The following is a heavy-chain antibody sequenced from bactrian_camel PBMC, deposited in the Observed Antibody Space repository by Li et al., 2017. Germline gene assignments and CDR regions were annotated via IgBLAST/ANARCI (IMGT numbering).Heavy chain of an antibody. V-gene: IGHV3S53*01. CDR3: GASRVIMTPTQVLTTSSLFRF. D-gene: IGHD3*01. J-gene: IGHJ4*01. CDR1: DDANEFEW. CDR2: IDRDGRT. Sequence: HVQLVESGGGSVEDGGSQRLSCVVTDDANEFEWIGWFRPDDKGERVGVAVIDRDGRTGYLDSVKDRFTISRDGTKNTVYLQMNKLKPEDTAMYYCGASRVIMTPTQVLTTSSLFRFWGQGTQVTVS.